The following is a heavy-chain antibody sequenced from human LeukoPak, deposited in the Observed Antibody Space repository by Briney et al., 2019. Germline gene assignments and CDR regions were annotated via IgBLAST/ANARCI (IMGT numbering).Heavy chain of an antibody. V-gene: IGHV4-34*01. J-gene: IGHJ3*02. D-gene: IGHD6-19*01. CDR3: ARAAGTPNDAFDI. CDR2: INHSGST. CDR1: GGSFSGYY. Sequence: SETLSLTCAVYGGSFSGYYWSLIRQPAGKGLEWIGEINHSGSTNYNPSLKSRVTISVDTSKNQFSLKLSSVTAADTAVYYCARAAGTPNDAFDIWGQGTMVTVSS.